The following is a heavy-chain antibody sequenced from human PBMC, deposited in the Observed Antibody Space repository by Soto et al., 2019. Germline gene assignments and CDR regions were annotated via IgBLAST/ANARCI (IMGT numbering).Heavy chain of an antibody. D-gene: IGHD2-2*01. CDR3: ARGGPAAKGYYYYGMDV. CDR2: INPSGGST. Sequence: GASVKVSCKASGYTFTSYYMHWVRQAPGQGLEWMGIINPSGGSTSYAQKFQGRVTMTRDTSTSTVYMELSSLRSEDTAVYYCARGGPAAKGYYYYGMDVWGQGTTVTVSS. J-gene: IGHJ6*02. V-gene: IGHV1-46*01. CDR1: GYTFTSYY.